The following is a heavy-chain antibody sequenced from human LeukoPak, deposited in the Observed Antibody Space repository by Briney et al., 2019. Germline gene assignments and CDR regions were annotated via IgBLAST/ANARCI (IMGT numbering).Heavy chain of an antibody. CDR3: ARADIGWEFPVY. V-gene: IGHV3-11*01. Sequence: AGGSLSLSCAASGFTFSDYYMSWLRQAPGKGLEWVSYISSGGSTIYYADSVKGRFTISRDNAKNSLYLRMNSRRAEHTAVYYCARADIGWEFPVYWGRGTRVTVSS. CDR2: ISSGGSTI. D-gene: IGHD1-26*01. CDR1: GFTFSDYY. J-gene: IGHJ4*02.